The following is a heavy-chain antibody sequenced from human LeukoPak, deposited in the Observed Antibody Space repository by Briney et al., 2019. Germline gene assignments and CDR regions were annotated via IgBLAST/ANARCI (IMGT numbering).Heavy chain of an antibody. Sequence: SVKVSCKASGGTFSTVSFIWIRQAPRQGLEWMGRTSPSIGSTSYSRKFQGGLTLTTDKSSGTAYMKLSRLTSDDTAVYYCARAPTIFGAGGDYWGQGTLVTVSS. CDR2: TSPSIGST. D-gene: IGHD3-3*01. CDR3: ARAPTIFGAGGDY. V-gene: IGHV1-69*08. CDR1: GGTFSTVS. J-gene: IGHJ4*02.